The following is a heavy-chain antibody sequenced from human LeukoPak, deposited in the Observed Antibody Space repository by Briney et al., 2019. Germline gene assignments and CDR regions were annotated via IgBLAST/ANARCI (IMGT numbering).Heavy chain of an antibody. V-gene: IGHV3-30*02. CDR3: AKSSGYRENYYYYYMDV. D-gene: IGHD3-22*01. Sequence: GESLRLSCTPCGLTLSSYGMQWVRQATGRGLEWVTCIRYGGSNKYYADSVKGRFTICRDNSKNTLFLQMNSLTAEDAAVYYCAKSSGYRENYYYYYMDVWGKGTTVTVSS. J-gene: IGHJ6*03. CDR1: GLTLSSYG. CDR2: IRYGGSNK.